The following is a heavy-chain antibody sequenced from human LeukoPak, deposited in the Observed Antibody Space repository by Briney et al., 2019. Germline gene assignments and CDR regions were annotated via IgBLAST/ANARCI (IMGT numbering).Heavy chain of an antibody. J-gene: IGHJ4*02. CDR3: AKDTFYSNYPQYFDY. Sequence: PGGSLRLSCAASGFTFSGYAMSWVRQAPGKGLEWVSAISGSGGSTYYADSVKGRFTISRDNSKNTLYLQMNSLRAEDTAVYYCAKDTFYSNYPQYFDYWGQGTLVTVSS. CDR1: GFTFSGYA. V-gene: IGHV3-23*01. D-gene: IGHD4-11*01. CDR2: ISGSGGST.